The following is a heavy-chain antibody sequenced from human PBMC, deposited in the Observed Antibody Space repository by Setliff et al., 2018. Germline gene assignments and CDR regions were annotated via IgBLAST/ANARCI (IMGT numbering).Heavy chain of an antibody. J-gene: IGHJ4*02. CDR1: GFTFTSYA. Sequence: RGSLRLSCAASGFTFTSYAMNWVRQAPGKGLEWVSAISGSGGSTDYADSVKGRFTISRANSKNTLYLQMNNLRVEDTARYYCVNHNPARRSPAGTALDSWGQGTLVTVSS. CDR3: VNHNPARRSPAGTALDS. CDR2: ISGSGGST. V-gene: IGHV3-23*01. D-gene: IGHD6-19*01.